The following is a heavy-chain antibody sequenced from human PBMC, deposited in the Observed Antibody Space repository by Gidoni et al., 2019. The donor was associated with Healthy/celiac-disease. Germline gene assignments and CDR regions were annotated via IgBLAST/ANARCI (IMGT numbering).Heavy chain of an antibody. CDR3: ARLYYDFWSGYYAYYY. CDR1: GYPFTSYD. J-gene: IGHJ4*02. V-gene: IGHV1-8*01. Sequence: QVQLVQSGAEVKKPVSSVKVSCKASGYPFTSYDINWVRQATGQGLEWMGWMNPNSGKTGYAQKFQGRVTMTRNTSISTAYMELSSLRSEDTAVYYCARLYYDFWSGYYAYYYWGQGTLVTVSS. CDR2: MNPNSGKT. D-gene: IGHD3-3*01.